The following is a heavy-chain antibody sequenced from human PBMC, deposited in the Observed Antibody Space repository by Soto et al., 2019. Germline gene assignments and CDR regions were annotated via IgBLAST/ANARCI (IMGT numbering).Heavy chain of an antibody. CDR3: ARDGDESIYYYGSGSYYNAGVNLAGNWFDP. D-gene: IGHD3-10*01. V-gene: IGHV1-46*01. CDR1: GYTFTSYY. Sequence: GASVKVSCKASGYTFTSYYMHWVRQAPGQGLEWMGIINPSGGSTSYAQKFQGRVTMTRDTSTSTVYMELSSLRSEDTAVYYCARDGDESIYYYGSGSYYNAGVNLAGNWFDPWGQGTLVTVSS. CDR2: INPSGGST. J-gene: IGHJ5*02.